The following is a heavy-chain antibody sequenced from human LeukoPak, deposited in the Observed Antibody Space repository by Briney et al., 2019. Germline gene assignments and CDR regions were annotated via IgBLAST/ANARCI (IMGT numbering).Heavy chain of an antibody. CDR2: INPNSGGT. Sequence: ASVKVSCKTSGYTFTAYYMHWVRQAPGQGLEWMGWINPNSGGTNYAQKFQGRVTMTRDASISTAYMELSRLRSDDTAVYYCARELRDGYNREVLDYWGQGTLVTVSS. CDR1: GYTFTAYY. CDR3: ARELRDGYNREVLDY. D-gene: IGHD5-24*01. V-gene: IGHV1-2*02. J-gene: IGHJ4*02.